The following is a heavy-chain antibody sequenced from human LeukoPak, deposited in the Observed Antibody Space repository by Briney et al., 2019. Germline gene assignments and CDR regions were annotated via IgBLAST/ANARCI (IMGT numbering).Heavy chain of an antibody. CDR2: IVPVFDTK. Sequence: ASVKVSCKTSGGTFSSYTFNWVRQAPGQGLEWVGRIVPVFDTKDYAQKFKDRVAITADPSTSTAYLEVYSVRSEDTAVYYCARSEQWLVRGAFDIWGQGTMVTVSS. J-gene: IGHJ3*02. D-gene: IGHD6-19*01. V-gene: IGHV1-69*13. CDR1: GGTFSSYT. CDR3: ARSEQWLVRGAFDI.